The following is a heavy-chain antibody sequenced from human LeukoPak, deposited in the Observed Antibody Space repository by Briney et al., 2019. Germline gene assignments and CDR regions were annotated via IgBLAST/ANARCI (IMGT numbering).Heavy chain of an antibody. J-gene: IGHJ4*02. CDR1: GGSISSGSYY. CDR2: IYTSGST. CDR3: ARERLYDSSGYYYLYYFDY. V-gene: IGHV4-61*02. D-gene: IGHD3-22*01. Sequence: SQTLSLTCTVSGGSISSGSYYWSWIRQPAGKGLEWIGRIYTSGSTNYNPSLKSRVTISVDTSKNQFSLKLSSVTAADTAVYYRARERLYDSSGYYYLYYFDYWGQGTLVTVSS.